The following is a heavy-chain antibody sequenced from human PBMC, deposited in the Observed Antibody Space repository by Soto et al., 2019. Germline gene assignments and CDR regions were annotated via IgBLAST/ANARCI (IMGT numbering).Heavy chain of an antibody. CDR3: ARGSPTIFGVVTLGGMDV. CDR1: GYTFTSYY. V-gene: IGHV1-46*01. Sequence: ASVKVSCKASGYTFTSYYMHWVRQAPGQGLEWMGIINPSGGSTSYAQKFQGRVTMTRDTSTSTVYMELSSLRSEDTAVYYCARGSPTIFGVVTLGGMDVWGQGTTVTVSS. D-gene: IGHD3-3*01. J-gene: IGHJ6*02. CDR2: INPSGGST.